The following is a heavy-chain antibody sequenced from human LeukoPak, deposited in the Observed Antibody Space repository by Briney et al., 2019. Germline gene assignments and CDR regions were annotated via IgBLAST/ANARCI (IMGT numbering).Heavy chain of an antibody. Sequence: SETLSLTCTVSGDFITAYYWSWIRQPPGKGLEWIGYVYYSGSTEYNPSLRSRVTISLEMSKQQSSLNLTSVTAADTAVYYCASNTGTVFDYWGQGALVTVSS. J-gene: IGHJ4*02. CDR1: GDFITAYY. CDR2: VYYSGST. V-gene: IGHV4-59*01. D-gene: IGHD7-27*01. CDR3: ASNTGTVFDY.